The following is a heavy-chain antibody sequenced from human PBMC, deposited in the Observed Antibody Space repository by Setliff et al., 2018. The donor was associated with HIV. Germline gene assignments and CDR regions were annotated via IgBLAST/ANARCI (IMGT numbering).Heavy chain of an antibody. Sequence: PSETLSLTCTVSGGSISSYYWSWIRQPAGKGLEWIGRIYTSESANYNPSLKSRVPMSVDTSRNHFSLKLTSVTAADTSVYYCARGPSGRTPAPARAPHYYGLDLWGPGTTVTVSS. J-gene: IGHJ6*01. CDR2: IYTSESA. CDR1: GGSISSYY. V-gene: IGHV4-4*07. CDR3: ARGPSGRTPAPARAPHYYGLDL. D-gene: IGHD2-2*01.